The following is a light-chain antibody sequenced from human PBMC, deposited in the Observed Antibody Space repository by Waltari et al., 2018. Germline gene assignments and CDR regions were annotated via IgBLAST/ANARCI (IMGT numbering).Light chain of an antibody. CDR1: KSMSNW. Sequence: DIQMTQSPSTLSASVGDRITITCRASKSMSNWWAWYQQKPGKAPKLLIYKASNLESGVQSRFSGSGSGTEFTLTISSLQPDDFATYYCQQYNSYHTFGQGTKLEIK. CDR2: KAS. V-gene: IGKV1-5*03. J-gene: IGKJ2*01. CDR3: QQYNSYHT.